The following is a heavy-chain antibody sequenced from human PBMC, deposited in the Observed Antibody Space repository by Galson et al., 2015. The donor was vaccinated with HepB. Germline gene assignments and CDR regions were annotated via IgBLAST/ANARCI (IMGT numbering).Heavy chain of an antibody. J-gene: IGHJ4*02. CDR1: GYTFTSYE. CDR3: ARGLRVQGNTYFFDY. D-gene: IGHD3-10*01. CDR2: MNPYTDNT. V-gene: IGHV1-8*01. Sequence: SVKVSCKASGYTFTSYEVNWVRQATGQGLEWMGWMNPYTDNTAYAQKFQGRITMTGDTSIDTAYMTLSSLTSEDTAIYYCARGLRVQGNTYFFDYWGQGTLVTVSS.